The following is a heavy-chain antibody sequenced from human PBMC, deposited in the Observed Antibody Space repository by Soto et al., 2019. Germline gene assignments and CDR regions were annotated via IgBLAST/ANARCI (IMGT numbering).Heavy chain of an antibody. Sequence: GESLKISCKGSGYSFTSYWIGWVRQMPGKGLEWMGIIYPGDSDTRYSPSFQGQVTISADKSISTAYLQWSSLKASDTAMYYCARSPSNYDSSGYYTYWGQGTLVTVSS. V-gene: IGHV5-51*01. CDR3: ARSPSNYDSSGYYTY. CDR1: GYSFTSYW. J-gene: IGHJ4*02. CDR2: IYPGDSDT. D-gene: IGHD3-22*01.